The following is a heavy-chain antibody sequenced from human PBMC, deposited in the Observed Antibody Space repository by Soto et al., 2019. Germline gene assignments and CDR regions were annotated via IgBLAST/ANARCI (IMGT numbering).Heavy chain of an antibody. J-gene: IGHJ4*02. Sequence: QVQLQESGPGLVKPSQTLSLTCSVSGVSIGSGDYYWSWIRQSPGKGLEWIGYIFDSGSTNYNPSLQGRVTMSLDTSKNHFSLKLTSVTATDTAVHFCASRGWSVLTDWGQGTLVTVSS. D-gene: IGHD2-15*01. CDR3: ASRGWSVLTD. V-gene: IGHV4-30-4*01. CDR1: GVSIGSGDYY. CDR2: IFDSGST.